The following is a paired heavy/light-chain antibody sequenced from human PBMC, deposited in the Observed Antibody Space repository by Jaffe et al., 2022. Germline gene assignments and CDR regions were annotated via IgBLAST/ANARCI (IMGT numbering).Light chain of an antibody. J-gene: IGKJ5*01. CDR3: QQYINLPIT. CDR1: QDISNY. Sequence: DTQMTQSPSSLAASVGDRVTITCQASQDISNYLNWYQQKPGKAPKVLIYDASTLETGVPSRFRGSGSGTDFTFTISSLQPEDIATYYCQQYINLPITFGQGTRLEIK. V-gene: IGKV1-33*01. CDR2: DAS.
Heavy chain of an antibody. CDR3: ARDRYQNDDLRWYYFDY. CDR2: INVNSGGT. Sequence: QVQLEQSGAEVKKPGATVKVSCKAYGFSFSDYYIHWLRQAPGQGPEWMGWINVNSGGTKSVEKFQGRVTMTRDSSTSTAYMELSRLRSDDSAVYYCARDRYQNDDLRWYYFDYWGQGTVITVSS. V-gene: IGHV1-2*02. J-gene: IGHJ4*02. CDR1: GFSFSDYY. D-gene: IGHD2-2*01.